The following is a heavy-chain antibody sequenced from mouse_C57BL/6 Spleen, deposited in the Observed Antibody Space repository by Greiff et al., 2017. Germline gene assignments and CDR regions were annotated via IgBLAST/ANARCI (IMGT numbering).Heavy chain of an antibody. V-gene: IGHV5-4*03. CDR1: GFTFSSYA. Sequence: EVKLVESGGGLLKPGGSLKLSCAASGFTFSSYAMSWVRQTPEQRLAWVATISDGGRYTYSPDNVMGRFIISRDNAKNNLYLQMSHLKSEDTAMYYCATYYSNYGRYFDVWGTGTTVTVSS. CDR2: ISDGGRYT. D-gene: IGHD2-5*01. J-gene: IGHJ1*03. CDR3: ATYYSNYGRYFDV.